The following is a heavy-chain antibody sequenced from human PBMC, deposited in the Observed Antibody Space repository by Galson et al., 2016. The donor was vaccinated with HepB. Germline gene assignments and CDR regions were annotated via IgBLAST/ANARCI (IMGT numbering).Heavy chain of an antibody. CDR1: GFTFNSYA. CDR2: ISGSGGST. D-gene: IGHD2-2*01. Sequence: SLRLSCAVSGFTFNSYAMTWVRQAPGKGLEWVSGISGSGGSTYYADSVKGRFTISRDNSKNTLYLQMNSLRAEDTAVYYCAKGGVPAVYYYYYGMDVWGQGTPVTVSS. J-gene: IGHJ6*02. V-gene: IGHV3-23*01. CDR3: AKGGVPAVYYYYYGMDV.